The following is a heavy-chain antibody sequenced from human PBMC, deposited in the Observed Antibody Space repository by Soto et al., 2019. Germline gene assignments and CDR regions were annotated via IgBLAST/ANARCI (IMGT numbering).Heavy chain of an antibody. CDR1: GGSFTSNNW. CDR3: ASRDPGTSVDY. Sequence: PSEPLSLPCAVSGGSFTSNNWWPWVRQPPGQGLEWIGEIYRTGSTNYNPSLKSRVTISLDKSENQFSLKVTSLTAADTAVYYCASRDPGTSVDYWGQGTLVTSPQ. D-gene: IGHD1-7*01. CDR2: IYRTGST. J-gene: IGHJ4*02. V-gene: IGHV4-4*02.